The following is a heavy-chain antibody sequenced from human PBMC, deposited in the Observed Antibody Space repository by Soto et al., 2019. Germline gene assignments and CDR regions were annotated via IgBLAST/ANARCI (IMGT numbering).Heavy chain of an antibody. J-gene: IGHJ3*02. CDR1: GYTFTNNY. D-gene: IGHD2-15*01. V-gene: IGHV1-46*01. CDR3: AREIIVGDGLDI. Sequence: QVQLVQSGAEGKRPGASVKVSCKTSGYTFTNNYMHWVRQAPGQGLEWVGMINPSGGTTTYAKNFQGRVTVTIDTSTSTVYMDLSSLRSEDTALYYCAREIIVGDGLDIWGQGTMVTVSS. CDR2: INPSGGTT.